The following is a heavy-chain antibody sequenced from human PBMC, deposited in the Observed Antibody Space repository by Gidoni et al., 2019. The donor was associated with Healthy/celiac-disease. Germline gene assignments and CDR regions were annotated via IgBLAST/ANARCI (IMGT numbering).Heavy chain of an antibody. V-gene: IGHV4-61*02. CDR3: ARGFRASDYYYGMDV. CDR2: IYTSGST. CDR1: GGSIRSGSYY. Sequence: QVQLQESGPGLVKPSQTLSLTCTVSGGSIRSGSYYWSWIRQPAGKGLEWIGRIYTSGSTNYNPSLKSRVTISVDTSKNQFSLKLSSVTAADTAVYDCARGFRASDYYYGMDVWGQGTTVTVSS. J-gene: IGHJ6*02. D-gene: IGHD3-10*01.